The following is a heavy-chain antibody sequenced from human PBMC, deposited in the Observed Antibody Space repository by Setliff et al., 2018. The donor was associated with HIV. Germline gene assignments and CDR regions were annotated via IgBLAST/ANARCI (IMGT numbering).Heavy chain of an antibody. Sequence: ASVKVSCKASGYTFTSYYMHWVRQAPGQGLEWMGIINPSGGSTNYAQKFQGRVTMTRDTSTSTAYMELSSLRSEDTAVYYCARVARGYSYGYTFDYWGQGTLVTVSS. V-gene: IGHV1-46*01. CDR3: ARVARGYSYGYTFDY. CDR2: INPSGGST. J-gene: IGHJ4*02. CDR1: GYTFTSYY. D-gene: IGHD5-18*01.